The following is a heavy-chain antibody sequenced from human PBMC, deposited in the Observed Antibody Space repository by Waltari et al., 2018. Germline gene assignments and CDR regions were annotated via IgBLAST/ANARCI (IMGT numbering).Heavy chain of an antibody. D-gene: IGHD3-22*01. Sequence: EVQLVESGGGVVRPGGSLRLSCAASGFTFDDYGMSWVRQAPGQGLEWVSGINWNGGSTGYADSVKGRFTISRDNAKNSLYLQMNSLRAEDTALYYCARMPYYYDSSGPPGSDYWGQGTLVTVSS. J-gene: IGHJ4*02. V-gene: IGHV3-20*04. CDR1: GFTFDDYG. CDR2: INWNGGST. CDR3: ARMPYYYDSSGPPGSDY.